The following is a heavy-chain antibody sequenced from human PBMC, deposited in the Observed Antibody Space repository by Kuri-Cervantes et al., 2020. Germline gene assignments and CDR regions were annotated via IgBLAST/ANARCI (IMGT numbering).Heavy chain of an antibody. CDR3: ARGIWFGELDGDN. CDR1: GYTFTGYY. D-gene: IGHD3-10*01. J-gene: IGHJ4*02. CDR2: INPDSGGA. V-gene: IGHV1-2*02. Sequence: ASVKVSCKSSGYTFTGYYMQWVRQAPGQGLEWMGWINPDSGGANYAQKFQGRVTMTRDTSISTAYMELSRLRSDDTAVYYCARGIWFGELDGDNWGQGTLVTVSS.